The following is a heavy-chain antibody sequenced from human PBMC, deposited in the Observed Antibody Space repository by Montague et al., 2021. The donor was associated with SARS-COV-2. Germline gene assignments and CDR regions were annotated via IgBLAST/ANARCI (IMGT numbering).Heavy chain of an antibody. Sequence: SRRLSLSASGFTFSGSPMSWVRQAPGKGLEWVSVIHSGGRSSYYGKSVEGRLTVSRDNSKNTVYLQMNNLRAEDTAVYYCAKVGDLMAGYSQVNLDNWGQGTLVIVSS. D-gene: IGHD3-9*01. CDR3: AKVGDLMAGYSQVNLDN. V-gene: IGHV3-23*03. CDR2: IHSGGRSS. J-gene: IGHJ4*02. CDR1: GFTFSGSP.